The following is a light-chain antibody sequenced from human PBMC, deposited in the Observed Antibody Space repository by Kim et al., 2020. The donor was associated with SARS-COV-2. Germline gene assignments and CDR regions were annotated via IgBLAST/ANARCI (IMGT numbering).Light chain of an antibody. V-gene: IGKV1-9*01. CDR1: QGISSY. CDR3: PQLNSFPRT. J-gene: IGKJ4*01. Sequence: ASVEDRVTITCRASQGISSYLAWYQQKPGKAPDLLIYAASTLQSGVPSRFSGSGSGAAFTLTISSLQPEDSATYYCPQLNSFPRTFGGGTKVDIK. CDR2: AAS.